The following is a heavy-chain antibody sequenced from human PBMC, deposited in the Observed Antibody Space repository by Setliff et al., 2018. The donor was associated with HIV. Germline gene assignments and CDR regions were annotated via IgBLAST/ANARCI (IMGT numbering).Heavy chain of an antibody. CDR3: TKDTGEMPTYY. Sequence: GGSLRLSCAASGFTFSDYWMHWVRQVPGRGLVWVSRIDEYGSITDYADSVKGRFTIYRDNGKNTLYLQMNSLRAEDTALYYCTKDTGEMPTYYWGQGTLVTVSS. CDR1: GFTFSDYW. J-gene: IGHJ4*02. CDR2: IDEYGSIT. V-gene: IGHV3-74*01. D-gene: IGHD7-27*01.